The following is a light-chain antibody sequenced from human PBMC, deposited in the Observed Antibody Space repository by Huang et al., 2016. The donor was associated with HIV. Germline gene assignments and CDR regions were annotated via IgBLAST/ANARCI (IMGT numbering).Light chain of an antibody. CDR2: GAY. V-gene: IGKV3-20*01. Sequence: EIVLTQSPGTLSLSPGERASLSCRASQSVGSSFLAWYQHKPGQAPRLLIYGAYNRATGIPDRFSGSGSGTDFTLTISRLEAEDFAVYYCQQCGDSPWTFGQGTKVEIK. J-gene: IGKJ1*01. CDR3: QQCGDSPWT. CDR1: QSVGSSF.